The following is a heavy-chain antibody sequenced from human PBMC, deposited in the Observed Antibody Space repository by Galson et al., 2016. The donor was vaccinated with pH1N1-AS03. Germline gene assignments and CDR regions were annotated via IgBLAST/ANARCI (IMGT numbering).Heavy chain of an antibody. J-gene: IGHJ4*02. Sequence: SVKVSCKASGYTFTRYYMHWVRQAPGQGLEWMGVIDPSGGGTTYAQKFHGRVTMTRDTSTTTAHMGLSSLRSEDTAIYYCVAYGSGTQAYFDYWAREPWSPSPQ. D-gene: IGHD3-10*01. CDR1: GYTFTRYY. CDR2: IDPSGGGT. CDR3: VAYGSGTQAYFDY. V-gene: IGHV1-46*01.